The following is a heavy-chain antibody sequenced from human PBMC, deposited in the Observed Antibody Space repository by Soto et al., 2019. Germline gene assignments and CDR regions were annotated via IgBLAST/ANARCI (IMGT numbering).Heavy chain of an antibody. Sequence: PSETRSRTCTVSCGSISSISYYWGWIRQPPGKGLEWIGSVYCSGIXXYNPSLKXXVTISVDRSKXQFSLXLISVTAADTAVYYCARVPDYWRQGTLVTVSS. CDR2: VYCSGIX. CDR1: CGSISSISYY. D-gene: IGHD2-2*01. J-gene: IGHJ4*02. V-gene: IGHV4-39*07. CDR3: ARVPDY.